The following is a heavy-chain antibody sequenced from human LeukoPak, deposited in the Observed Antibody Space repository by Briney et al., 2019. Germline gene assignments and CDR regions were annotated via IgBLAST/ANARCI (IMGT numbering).Heavy chain of an antibody. CDR3: ARDSAAEGYYYMDV. Sequence: SETLSLTCTVSGGSISSHYWSWIRQPPGKGLEWIGYIYYSGSTSYNPSLKSRVTISVDTSKNQFSLKLSSVTAADTAVYYCARDSAAEGYYYMDVWGKGTTVTVSS. V-gene: IGHV4-59*11. CDR2: IYYSGST. CDR1: GGSISSHY. J-gene: IGHJ6*03. D-gene: IGHD6-25*01.